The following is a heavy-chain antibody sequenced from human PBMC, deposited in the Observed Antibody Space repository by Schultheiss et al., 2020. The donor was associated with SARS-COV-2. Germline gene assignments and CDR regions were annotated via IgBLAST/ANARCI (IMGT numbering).Heavy chain of an antibody. V-gene: IGHV3-9*01. J-gene: IGHJ6*02. CDR1: GFTFDDYA. CDR2: ISWNSGSI. CDR3: AKAGSELGDYYGMDV. Sequence: GGSLRLSCAASGFTFDDYAMHWVRQAPGKGLEWVSGISWNSGSIGYADSVKGRFTISRDNAKNSLYLQMNSLRAEDTALYYCAKAGSELGDYYGMDVWGQGTTVTGSS. D-gene: IGHD7-27*01.